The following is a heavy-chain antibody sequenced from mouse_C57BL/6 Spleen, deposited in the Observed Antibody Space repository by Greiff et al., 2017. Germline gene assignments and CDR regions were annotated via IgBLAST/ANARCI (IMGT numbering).Heavy chain of an antibody. CDR3: ARENYYGSSYDYAMDY. J-gene: IGHJ4*01. CDR1: GFTFSSYA. V-gene: IGHV5-4*01. CDR2: ISDGGSYT. D-gene: IGHD1-1*01. Sequence: VQLQQSGGGLVKPGGSLKLSCAASGFTFSSYAMSWVRQTPEKRLEWVATISDGGSYTYYTDNVKGRFTISRDNAKNNLYLQMSHLKSEDTAMYYCARENYYGSSYDYAMDYWGQGTSVTVSS.